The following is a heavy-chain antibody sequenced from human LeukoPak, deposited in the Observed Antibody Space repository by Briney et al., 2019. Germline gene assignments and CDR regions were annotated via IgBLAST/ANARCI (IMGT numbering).Heavy chain of an antibody. Sequence: SQTLSLTCAVSGGSISSGGYSWSWIRQPPGKGLEWIGYIYHSGSTYYNPPLKSRVTISVDRSKNQFSLKLSSMTAADTAVYYCARAKLGRSLSFDYWGQGTLVTVSS. D-gene: IGHD6-6*01. CDR3: ARAKLGRSLSFDY. CDR1: GGSISSGGYS. V-gene: IGHV4-30-2*01. CDR2: IYHSGST. J-gene: IGHJ4*02.